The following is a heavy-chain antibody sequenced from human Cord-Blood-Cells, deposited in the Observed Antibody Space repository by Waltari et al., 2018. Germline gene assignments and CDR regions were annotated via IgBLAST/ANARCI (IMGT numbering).Heavy chain of an antibody. J-gene: IGHJ3*02. CDR3: AKDAGQQQLVLAFDI. D-gene: IGHD6-13*01. CDR1: GFTFSTYR. Sequence: EVQLLESGGGLVQPGGSLRLSCAAPGFTFSTYRMSWVRPAPGKGLEWVSAISGSGGSTYYADSVKGRFTISRDNSKNTLYMQMNSLRAEDTAVYYCAKDAGQQQLVLAFDIWGQGTMVTVSS. V-gene: IGHV3-23*01. CDR2: ISGSGGST.